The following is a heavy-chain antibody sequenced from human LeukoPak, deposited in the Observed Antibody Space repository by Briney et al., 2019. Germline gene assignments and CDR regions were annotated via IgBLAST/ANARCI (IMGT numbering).Heavy chain of an antibody. CDR1: GFTVSRIY. CDR2: IYNDDRT. D-gene: IGHD6-19*01. Sequence: GGSLRLSCAASGFTVSRIYMTWVRQAPGKGLEWVSVIYNDDRTNYADSVKGRFTISRDNSENTLYLQMNSLRADDTAVYYCARGSGWLYFDYWGQGTLVTVSS. J-gene: IGHJ4*02. CDR3: ARGSGWLYFDY. V-gene: IGHV3-53*01.